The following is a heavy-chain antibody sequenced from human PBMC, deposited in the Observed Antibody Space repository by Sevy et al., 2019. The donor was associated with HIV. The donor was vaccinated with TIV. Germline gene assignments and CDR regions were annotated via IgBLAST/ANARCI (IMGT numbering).Heavy chain of an antibody. CDR3: AKDDRIAVAGLIAFDI. D-gene: IGHD6-19*01. CDR1: GFTFNNYW. Sequence: GGSLRLSCAASGFTFNNYWMTWVRQAPGKGLEWVANIKEDGREKYYVDSVKGRFTISRDNSKNTLYLQMNSLRAEDTAVYYCAKDDRIAVAGLIAFDIWGQGTMVTVSS. V-gene: IGHV3-7*03. CDR2: IKEDGREK. J-gene: IGHJ3*02.